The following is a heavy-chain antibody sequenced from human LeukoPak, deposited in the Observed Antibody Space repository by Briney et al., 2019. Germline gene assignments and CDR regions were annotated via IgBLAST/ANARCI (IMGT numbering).Heavy chain of an antibody. D-gene: IGHD3-10*01. CDR1: GFTFSSYT. V-gene: IGHV3-21*04. J-gene: IGHJ4*02. CDR2: ISDSSIYM. CDR3: ARDGPLRRDGLGSPDFDY. Sequence: GGSLRLSCAASGFTFSSYTMNRVRQAPGKGLEWVSPISDSSIYMYYADSVKGRFTISRDNAKNSLYLQMSSLRAEDTAMYYCARDGPLRRDGLGSPDFDYWGQGTPVTVSS.